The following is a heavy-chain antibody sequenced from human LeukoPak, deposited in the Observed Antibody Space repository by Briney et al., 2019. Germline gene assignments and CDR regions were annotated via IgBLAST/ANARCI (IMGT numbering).Heavy chain of an antibody. CDR2: IIGSGDST. J-gene: IGHJ6*03. CDR1: GFTFSSYA. Sequence: PGGSLRLSCAASGFTFSSYAMSWVRQAPGKGLEWVSSIIGSGDSTYYADSVKGRFTISRDNSKNTLYLQMNSLRAEDTAVYYCARAHLSSSSTDYMEVWGKGTTVTVSS. CDR3: ARAHLSSSSTDYMEV. V-gene: IGHV3-23*01. D-gene: IGHD6-6*01.